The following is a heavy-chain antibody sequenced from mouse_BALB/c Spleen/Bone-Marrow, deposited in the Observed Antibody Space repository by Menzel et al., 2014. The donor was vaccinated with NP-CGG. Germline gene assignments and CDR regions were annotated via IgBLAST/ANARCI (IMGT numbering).Heavy chain of an antibody. V-gene: IGHV2-9*02. Sequence: VQLVESGPGLVAPSQSLSITCTVSGFSLTSYGVHWVRQPPGKGLEWLGVIWAGGSTNYNLALTSRLSISKDKCKSXVFLKMNSQQKDDTARYYCARGYGNLAMDYWGQGTSGTGSS. CDR2: IWAGGST. D-gene: IGHD2-10*02. CDR1: GFSLTSYG. J-gene: IGHJ4*01. CDR3: ARGYGNLAMDY.